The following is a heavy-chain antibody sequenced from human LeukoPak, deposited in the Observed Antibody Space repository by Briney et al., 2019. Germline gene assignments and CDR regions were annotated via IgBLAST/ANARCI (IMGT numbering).Heavy chain of an antibody. CDR2: IYHSGST. CDR1: AYSISSGYY. Sequence: PSETLSLTCTVSAYSISSGYYWGWIRQPPGKGLEWIGNIYHSGSTYYNPPLKSRVTISVDTSKNQFSLKLSSVTAADTAVYYCARVTESYGSGRRHNYYYYYMDVWGKGTTVTISS. J-gene: IGHJ6*03. CDR3: ARVTESYGSGRRHNYYYYYMDV. D-gene: IGHD3-10*01. V-gene: IGHV4-38-2*02.